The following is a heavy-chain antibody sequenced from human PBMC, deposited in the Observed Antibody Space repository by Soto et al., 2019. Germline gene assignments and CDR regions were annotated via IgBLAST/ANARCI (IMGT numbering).Heavy chain of an antibody. CDR1: GYTFSIYD. CDR3: ARGWATNWFDP. V-gene: IGHV1-8*01. J-gene: IGHJ5*02. D-gene: IGHD7-27*01. CDR2: MNPESGHT. Sequence: QVQLVQSGAEVKKPGASVKVSCKSSGYTFSIYDINWVRQAAGQGLEWVGWMNPESGHTAYAQKFEGRVTMTRDTATSTAYMERSSLRSEDTAVYYCARGWATNWFDPWGQGTLVTVSS.